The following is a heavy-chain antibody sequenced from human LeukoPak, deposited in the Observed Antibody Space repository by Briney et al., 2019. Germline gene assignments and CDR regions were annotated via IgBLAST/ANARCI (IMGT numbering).Heavy chain of an antibody. CDR1: GYRFTNYL. Sequence: GESLKISCKASGYRFTNYLIGWVRQMPGKGLEWMGIIYPGDSDTRYSPSFQGQVTISADKSISTAYLQRSSLQASDTAMYYCATYAGSSSKYFQDWGQGTLVTVSS. V-gene: IGHV5-51*01. D-gene: IGHD3-10*01. J-gene: IGHJ1*01. CDR3: ATYAGSSSKYFQD. CDR2: IYPGDSDT.